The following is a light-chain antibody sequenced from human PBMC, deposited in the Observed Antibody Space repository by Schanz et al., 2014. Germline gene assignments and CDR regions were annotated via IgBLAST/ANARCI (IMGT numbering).Light chain of an antibody. CDR2: DAS. J-gene: IGKJ4*01. CDR3: QQSYSTPLT. Sequence: DIQMTQSPSSLSASVGDRVTITCQASQDITNHLNWYQQKPGKAPNLLIYDASNLETGVPSRFSASGSGTDFTLTISSLQPEDFATYYCQQSYSTPLTFGGGTKVEIK. V-gene: IGKV1-39*01. CDR1: QDITNH.